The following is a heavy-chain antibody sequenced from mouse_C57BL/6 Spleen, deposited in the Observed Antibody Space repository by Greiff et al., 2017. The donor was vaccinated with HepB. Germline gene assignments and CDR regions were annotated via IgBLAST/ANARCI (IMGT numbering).Heavy chain of an antibody. V-gene: IGHV3-6*01. D-gene: IGHD1-1*01. CDR1: GYSITSGYY. CDR2: ISYDGSN. CDR3: AREGLGSSYLFDY. J-gene: IGHJ2*01. Sequence: EVKLMESGPGLVKPSQSLSLTCSVTGYSITSGYYWNWIRQFPGNKLEWMGYISYDGSNNYNPSLKNRISITRDTSKNQFFLKLNSVTTEDTATYYCAREGLGSSYLFDYWGQGTTLTVSS.